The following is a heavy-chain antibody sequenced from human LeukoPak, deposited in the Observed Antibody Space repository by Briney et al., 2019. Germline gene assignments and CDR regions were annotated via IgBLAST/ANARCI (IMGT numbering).Heavy chain of an antibody. Sequence: PGGSLRLSCAASGFTFSSYAMSSVRQAPGEGLEWVSAISGSGGSTYYADSVKGRFTISRDNSKNTLYLQMNSLRAEDTAVYYCARILWFRGRTFDYWGQGTLVTVSS. CDR2: ISGSGGST. V-gene: IGHV3-23*01. CDR1: GFTFSSYA. CDR3: ARILWFRGRTFDY. J-gene: IGHJ4*02. D-gene: IGHD3-10*01.